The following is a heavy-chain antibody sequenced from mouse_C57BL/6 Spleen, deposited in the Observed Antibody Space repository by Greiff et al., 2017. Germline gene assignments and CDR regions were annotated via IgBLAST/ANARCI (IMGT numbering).Heavy chain of an antibody. D-gene: IGHD1-1*01. V-gene: IGHV1-15*01. J-gene: IGHJ3*01. CDR2: IDPETGGT. CDR1: GYTFTDYE. Sequence: VQLQQSGAELVRPGASVTLSCKASGYTFTDYEMPWVKQTPVHGLEWIGAIDPETGGTAYNQKFKGKAILTADKSSSTAYMELRSLTSEDSAVYYCTRGSSYGFAYWGQGTLVTVSA. CDR3: TRGSSYGFAY.